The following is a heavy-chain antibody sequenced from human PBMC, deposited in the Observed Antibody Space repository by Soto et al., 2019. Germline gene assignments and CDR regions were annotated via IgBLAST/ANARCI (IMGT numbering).Heavy chain of an antibody. J-gene: IGHJ4*02. D-gene: IGHD3-22*01. CDR2: IVVGSGNT. V-gene: IGHV1-58*01. CDR1: GFTFPSSA. Sequence: QMQLVQSGPEVKKPGTSVKVSCKASGFTFPSSAVQWVRQARGQRLEWIARIVVGSGNTNYAQKFQERLTISRDMSTNTASMELSSLRSEHTAVYYCAAVPYYYGTSGTYFDYWGQGTLVTVSS. CDR3: AAVPYYYGTSGTYFDY.